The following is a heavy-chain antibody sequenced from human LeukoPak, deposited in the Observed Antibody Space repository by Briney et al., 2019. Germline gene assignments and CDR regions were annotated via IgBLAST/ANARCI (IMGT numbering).Heavy chain of an antibody. D-gene: IGHD3-16*01. CDR1: GGSFSGYH. CDR2: NDRSGTT. J-gene: IGHJ5*02. CDR3: ARHYGP. V-gene: IGHV4-34*01. Sequence: SETLSLTCTVYGGSFSGYHWSWIRQPPGKGLEWIGENDRSGTTNYNPSLKSRVTISVDTSKNQFSLKLNSVTAADTAVYYCARHYGPWGQGTLVTVSS.